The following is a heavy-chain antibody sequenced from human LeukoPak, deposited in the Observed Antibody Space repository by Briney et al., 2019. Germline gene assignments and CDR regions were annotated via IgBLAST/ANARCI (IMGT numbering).Heavy chain of an antibody. CDR3: ATGAPGKDSSGYTGAFDI. CDR1: GGTFSSYA. CDR2: IIPIFGTA. D-gene: IGHD3-22*01. V-gene: IGHV1-69*05. Sequence: GASVKVSCKASGGTFSSYAISWVRQAPGQGLEWMGGIIPIFGTANYAQKFQGRVTITTDESTSTAYMELSSLRSEDTAVYYCATGAPGKDSSGYTGAFDIWGQGTMVTVSS. J-gene: IGHJ3*02.